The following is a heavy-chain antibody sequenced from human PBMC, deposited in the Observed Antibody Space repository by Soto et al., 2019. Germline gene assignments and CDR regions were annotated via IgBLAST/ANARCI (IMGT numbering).Heavy chain of an antibody. D-gene: IGHD6-19*01. V-gene: IGHV4-4*02. Sequence: SETLSLTCAVSGGSISSSNWWSWVRQPPGKGLEWIGEIYHSGSTNYNPSLKSRVTISVDKSKNQFSLKLSSVTAADTAVYYCARDKASSGWYRLDYGMDVWGQGTTVTVSS. CDR2: IYHSGST. J-gene: IGHJ6*02. CDR1: GGSISSSNW. CDR3: ARDKASSGWYRLDYGMDV.